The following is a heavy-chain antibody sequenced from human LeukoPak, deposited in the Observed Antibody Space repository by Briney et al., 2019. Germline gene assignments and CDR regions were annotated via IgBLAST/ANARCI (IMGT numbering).Heavy chain of an antibody. CDR1: GYTFTSYG. D-gene: IGHD5-12*01. V-gene: IGHV1-18*01. CDR2: ISAYNGNT. CDR3: ASIKGGYSGYDYVSYYYMDV. J-gene: IGHJ6*03. Sequence: ASVKVSCKASGYTFTSYGISWVRQAPGQGLEWMGWISAYNGNTNYAQKLQGRVTMTTDTSTSTAYMELSSLRSEDTAVYYCASIKGGYSGYDYVSYYYMDVWGKGTTVTVSS.